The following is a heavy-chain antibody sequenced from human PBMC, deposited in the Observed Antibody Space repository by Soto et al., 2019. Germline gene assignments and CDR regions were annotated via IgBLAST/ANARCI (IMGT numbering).Heavy chain of an antibody. CDR1: GYTFTSYD. J-gene: IGHJ4*02. V-gene: IGHV1-8*01. D-gene: IGHD3-22*01. CDR2: MNPNSGNT. Sequence: QVQLVQSGAEVKKPGASVKVSCKASGYTFTSYDINWVRQATGQGLEWMGWMNPNSGNTGDAQKLQSRVTVTPNTSIITAYMELSSLRSEDTAVYYGAREKSGYYDYWGQGPLVTVSS. CDR3: AREKSGYYDY.